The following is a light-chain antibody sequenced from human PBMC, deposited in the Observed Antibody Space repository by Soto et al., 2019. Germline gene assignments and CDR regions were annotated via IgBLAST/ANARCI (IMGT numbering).Light chain of an antibody. CDR2: GAS. V-gene: IGKV3-20*01. Sequence: ESVLTQSPGTLSLSPGERATLSCRASQTIIGNYLAWYQQKPGQAPRLLIYGASNRATGVPDRFSGSGSGTDFTLTIGRLEPEDFAVYYCQQFGSLGTFGQGTKVEIK. J-gene: IGKJ1*01. CDR3: QQFGSLGT. CDR1: QTIIGNY.